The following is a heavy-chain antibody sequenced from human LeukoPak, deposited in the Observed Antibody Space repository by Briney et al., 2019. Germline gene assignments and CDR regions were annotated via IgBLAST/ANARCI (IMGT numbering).Heavy chain of an antibody. D-gene: IGHD3-9*01. CDR3: AKDLRRYFDWISHFDY. CDR1: GFTFSSYA. V-gene: IGHV3-23*01. CDR2: ISGSGGST. J-gene: IGHJ4*02. Sequence: GGSLRLSRAASGFTFSSYAMSWVRQAPGKGLEWVSAISGSGGSTYYADSVKGRFTISRDNSKNTLYLQMNSLRAEDTAVYYCAKDLRRYFDWISHFDYWGQGTLVTVSS.